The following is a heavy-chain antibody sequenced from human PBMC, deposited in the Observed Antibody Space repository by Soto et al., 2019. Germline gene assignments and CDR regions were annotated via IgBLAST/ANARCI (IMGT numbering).Heavy chain of an antibody. D-gene: IGHD2-15*01. V-gene: IGHV4-39*01. J-gene: IGHJ6*02. CDR1: GGSISSSSYY. CDR2: IYYSGST. Sequence: QLQLQESGPGLVKPSETLSLTCTVSGGSISSSSYYWGWIRQPPGKGLEWIGSIYYSGSTYYNPSLKSRLTISVDTSKNQFSLKLSSVTAADTAVYYCARPGYCSGGSCPRYYYYGMDVWGQGTTVTVSS. CDR3: ARPGYCSGGSCPRYYYYGMDV.